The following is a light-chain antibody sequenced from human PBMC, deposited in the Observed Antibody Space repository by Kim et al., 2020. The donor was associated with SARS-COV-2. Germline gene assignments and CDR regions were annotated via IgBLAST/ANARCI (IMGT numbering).Light chain of an antibody. J-gene: IGKJ2*01. Sequence: EIVLTQSPGTLSLSPGERATLSCRASQSVRSNYLAWYQQKPGQAPRLLIYAASSRATGIPDRFSGSGSGTDFTLTINRLEPEDCAVYYCQQYGSSQYTFGQGTKLEI. CDR3: QQYGSSQYT. CDR1: QSVRSNY. CDR2: AAS. V-gene: IGKV3-20*01.